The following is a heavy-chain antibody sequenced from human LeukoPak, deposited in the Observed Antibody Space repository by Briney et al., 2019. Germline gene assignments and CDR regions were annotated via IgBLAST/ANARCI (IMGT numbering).Heavy chain of an antibody. V-gene: IGHV4-59*08. CDR2: IYYSGRT. Sequence: SETLSLTCTVSGGSISSYYWSWVRQPPGQGLEWIGYIYYSGRTDYNPSLKSRVTISVDTSQNQFSLKLSSVTAADTAVYYCARSYDYVWGSYRPLAFDIWGQGTMVTVSS. D-gene: IGHD3-16*02. CDR3: ARSYDYVWGSYRPLAFDI. CDR1: GGSISSYY. J-gene: IGHJ3*02.